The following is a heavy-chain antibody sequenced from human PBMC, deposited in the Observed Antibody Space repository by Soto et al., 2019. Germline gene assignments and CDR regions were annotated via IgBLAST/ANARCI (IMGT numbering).Heavy chain of an antibody. V-gene: IGHV1-69*01. CDR3: ARHGGRHSGGIDY. J-gene: IGHJ4*02. CDR1: GGTFSSYS. D-gene: IGHD1-26*01. Sequence: QVQLVQSGAELKKPGSSVKVSCKSSGGTFSSYSINWVRQAPGQGLEWMGEIIPIVGTANYAQKFQGRVTITADESTSTGYMELSSLIYEDAAVYCFARHGGRHSGGIDYGGECALFPVSS. CDR2: IIPIVGTA.